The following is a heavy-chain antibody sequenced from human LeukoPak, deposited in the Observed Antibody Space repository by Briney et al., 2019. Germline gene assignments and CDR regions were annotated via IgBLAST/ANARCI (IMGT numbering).Heavy chain of an antibody. D-gene: IGHD2-8*01. CDR3: AKCSTGAGSFYYHYYMDV. CDR2: IYSGGTT. CDR1: GFTVITNY. V-gene: IGHV3-66*02. Sequence: GGSLRLSCEASGFTVITNYMSWVRQAPGKGLEWVSAIYSGGTTYYADSVKGRFTISRDTSKNTVYLQMNSLRAEDTAVYYCAKCSTGAGSFYYHYYMDVWGKGTTVTVSS. J-gene: IGHJ6*03.